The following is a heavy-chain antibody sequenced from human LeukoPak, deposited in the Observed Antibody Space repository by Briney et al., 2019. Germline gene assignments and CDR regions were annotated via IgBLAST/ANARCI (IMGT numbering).Heavy chain of an antibody. J-gene: IGHJ6*03. V-gene: IGHV4-39*01. CDR1: GGSISSSSYY. Sequence: SETLSLTCTVSGGSISSSSYYWGWIRQPPGKGPEWIGSIYYSGSTYYNPSLKSRVTISVDTSKNQFSLKLSSVTAADTAVYYCARLPNDYDYVWGSYRYTSYYMDVWGKGTTVTVSS. D-gene: IGHD3-16*02. CDR2: IYYSGST. CDR3: ARLPNDYDYVWGSYRYTSYYMDV.